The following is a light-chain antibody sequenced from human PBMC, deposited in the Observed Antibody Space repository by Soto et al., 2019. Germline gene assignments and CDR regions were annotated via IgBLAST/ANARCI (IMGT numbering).Light chain of an antibody. CDR2: DVS. Sequence: QSALTQPRSVSGSPGQSVAISCTGTSSDVGGYNFVSWFQQHPGKAPKLLIYDVSKRPFGVPDRFSGSKSGNTASLTISGLQAEDEGEYYCYSPAGRYTWLFGGGTKLTVL. J-gene: IGLJ2*01. CDR3: YSPAGRYTWL. CDR1: SSDVGGYNF. V-gene: IGLV2-11*01.